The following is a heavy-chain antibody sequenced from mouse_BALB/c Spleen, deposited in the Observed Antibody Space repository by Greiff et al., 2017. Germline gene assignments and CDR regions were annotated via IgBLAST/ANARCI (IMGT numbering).Heavy chain of an antibody. V-gene: IGHV5-9-4*01. CDR3: ARPIYYSYDEFAY. CDR2: ISSGGSYT. D-gene: IGHD2-12*01. CDR1: GFTFSSYA. Sequence: EVKLVESGGGLVKPGGSLKFSCAASGFTFSSYAMSWVRQSPEKRLEWVAEISSGGSYTYYPDTVTGRFTISRDNTTNTLYLEMSSLRSEDTAMYYCARPIYYSYDEFAYWGQGTLVTVSA. J-gene: IGHJ3*01.